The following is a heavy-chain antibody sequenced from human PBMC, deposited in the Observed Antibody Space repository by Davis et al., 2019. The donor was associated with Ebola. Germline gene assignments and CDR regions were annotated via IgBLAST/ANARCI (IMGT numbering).Heavy chain of an antibody. J-gene: IGHJ4*02. Sequence: YAQKFQGWVTMTRDTSISTAYMELSRLRSDDTAVYYCARGIEMATIRYFDYWGQGTLVTVSS. CDR3: ARGIEMATIRYFDY. D-gene: IGHD5-24*01. V-gene: IGHV1-2*04.